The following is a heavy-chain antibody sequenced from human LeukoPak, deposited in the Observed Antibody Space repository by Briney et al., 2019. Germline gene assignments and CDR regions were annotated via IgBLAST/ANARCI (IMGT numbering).Heavy chain of an antibody. V-gene: IGHV3-23*01. CDR3: AKRGVVIRVILVGFHKEAYCFDS. Sequence: GGSLRLSCVVSGLTLSNYGMSWVRQTPGKGLEWVAGISGSGGRTNYADSVRGRFPISRDNSKNTLYLQMNGLRAEDTAVYFCAKRGVVIRVILVGFHKEAYCFDSWGQGARVTVSS. CDR2: ISGSGGRT. CDR1: GLTLSNYG. D-gene: IGHD3-22*01. J-gene: IGHJ4*02.